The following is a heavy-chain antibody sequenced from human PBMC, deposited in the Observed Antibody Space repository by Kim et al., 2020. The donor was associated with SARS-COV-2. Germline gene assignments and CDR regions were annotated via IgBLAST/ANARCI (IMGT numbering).Heavy chain of an antibody. V-gene: IGHV4-34*01. D-gene: IGHD2-21*02. CDR3: ARVHIVVVTAPFDL. Sequence: SETLSLTCAVYGGSFSGYYWSWIRQPPGKGLEWIGEINHSGSTNYNPSLKSRVTISVDTSKNQFSLKLSSVTAADTAVYYCARVHIVVVTAPFDLWGRGT. CDR2: INHSGST. CDR1: GGSFSGYY. J-gene: IGHJ2*01.